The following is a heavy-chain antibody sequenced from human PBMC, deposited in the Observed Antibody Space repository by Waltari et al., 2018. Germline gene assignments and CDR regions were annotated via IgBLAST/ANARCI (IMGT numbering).Heavy chain of an antibody. CDR1: GFTFSRYW. CDR3: ARGGKREAKIGFDY. Sequence: EVQLVESGGGLVQPGGSLRLSCAASGFTFSRYWMSWVRQAPGKGLEWVANIKQDGSEKYYVDSVKGRFTISRDNAKNSLYLQMNSLRAEDTAVYYCARGGKREAKIGFDYWGQGTLVTVSS. CDR2: IKQDGSEK. J-gene: IGHJ4*02. V-gene: IGHV3-7*01. D-gene: IGHD1-1*01.